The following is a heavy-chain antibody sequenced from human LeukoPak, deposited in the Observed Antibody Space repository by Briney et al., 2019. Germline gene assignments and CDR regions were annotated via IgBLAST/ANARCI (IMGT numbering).Heavy chain of an antibody. V-gene: IGHV3-23*01. CDR2: ISGSGGTS. D-gene: IGHD6-19*01. Sequence: GGSLRLSCAASGFSFRSYPMSWVRQAPGKGLEWVSTISGSGGTSYYADSVKGRFTISRDNSKNTLYLQINGLRAEDTALYYCAKDHLPGIVVADRDYWGQGTLVTVSS. J-gene: IGHJ4*02. CDR1: GFSFRSYP. CDR3: AKDHLPGIVVADRDY.